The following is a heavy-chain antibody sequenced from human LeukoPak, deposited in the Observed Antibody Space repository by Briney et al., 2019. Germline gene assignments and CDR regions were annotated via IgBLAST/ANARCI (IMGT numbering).Heavy chain of an antibody. J-gene: IGHJ5*02. V-gene: IGHV4-59*08. CDR1: GGSISSYY. Sequence: SETLSLTCTVSGGSISSYYWSWIRQPPGKGLEWIGYIYYSGSTNYNPSLKSRVTISVDTSKNQFSLKLSSVTAADTAVYYCARHDDCSGGSCYSVSNWFDPWGQGTLVTVSS. CDR3: ARHDDCSGGSCYSVSNWFDP. CDR2: IYYSGST. D-gene: IGHD2-15*01.